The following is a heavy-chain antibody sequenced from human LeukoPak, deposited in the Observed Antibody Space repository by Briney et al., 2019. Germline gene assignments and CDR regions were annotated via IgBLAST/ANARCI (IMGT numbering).Heavy chain of an antibody. CDR3: ARDAGEWELLGYFDY. CDR2: ISYDGSNK. CDR1: GFTFSSYA. J-gene: IGHJ4*02. D-gene: IGHD1-26*01. Sequence: GGSLRLSCAASGFTFSSYAMHWVRQAPGKGLEWVAVISYDGSNKYYVDSVKGRFTISRDNSKNTLYLQMNSLRAEDTAVYYCARDAGEWELLGYFDYWGQGTLVTVSS. V-gene: IGHV3-30-3*01.